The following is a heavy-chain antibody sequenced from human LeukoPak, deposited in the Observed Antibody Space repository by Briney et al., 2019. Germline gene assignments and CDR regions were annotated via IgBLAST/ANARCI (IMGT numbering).Heavy chain of an antibody. J-gene: IGHJ5*02. Sequence: GGSLRLSCAASGFTFSSYSMNWVRQAPGKGLESVSGISDSGGRTYYTESVKGRFTISRDNSKNTLYLQMNSLRGEDTAVYYCAKEPYYYDSSGLSWGQGTLVTVSS. V-gene: IGHV3-23*01. CDR2: ISDSGGRT. D-gene: IGHD3-22*01. CDR3: AKEPYYYDSSGLS. CDR1: GFTFSSYS.